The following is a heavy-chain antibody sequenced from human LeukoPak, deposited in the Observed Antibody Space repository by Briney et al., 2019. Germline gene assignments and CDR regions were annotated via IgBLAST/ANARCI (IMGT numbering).Heavy chain of an antibody. CDR2: ISGSGGST. Sequence: GGSLRLSCAASGFTFSSYAMSWVRQAPGKGLEWVSAISGSGGSTYYADSVKGRFTISRDNAKNTLYLQMNSLRAEDTAVYYCAREEYNWGGVDYWGQGTLVTVSS. CDR1: GFTFSSYA. D-gene: IGHD1-20*01. CDR3: AREEYNWGGVDY. J-gene: IGHJ4*02. V-gene: IGHV3-23*01.